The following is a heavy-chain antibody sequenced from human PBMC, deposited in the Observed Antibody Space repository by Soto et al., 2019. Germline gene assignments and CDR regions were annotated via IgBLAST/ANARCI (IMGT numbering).Heavy chain of an antibody. CDR2: ISGSGGST. CDR3: AKDPTAYCGGDCYFDY. J-gene: IGHJ4*02. V-gene: IGHV3-23*01. Sequence: PVGSLRLSCAASGFTFSSYAMSWVRQAPGKGLEWVSAISGSGGSTYYADSVKGRFTISRDNSKNTLYLQMNSLRAEDTAVYYCAKDPTAYCGGDCYFDYWGQGTLVTVSS. CDR1: GFTFSSYA. D-gene: IGHD2-21*02.